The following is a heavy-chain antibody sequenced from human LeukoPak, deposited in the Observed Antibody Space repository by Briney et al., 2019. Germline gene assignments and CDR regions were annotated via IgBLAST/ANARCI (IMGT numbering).Heavy chain of an antibody. D-gene: IGHD2-8*01. CDR3: ARTNLDCTKGVCYDY. CDR1: GYTFTSYG. CDR2: ISAYNGNT. V-gene: IGHV1-18*01. J-gene: IGHJ4*02. Sequence: ASVKVSCRASGYTFTSYGISWVRQAPGQGLEWMGWISAYNGNTYYAQKLQGRVTVTTDTSTSTAYMDLRSLRSDDTAVYYCARTNLDCTKGVCYDYWGQGTPVTVSS.